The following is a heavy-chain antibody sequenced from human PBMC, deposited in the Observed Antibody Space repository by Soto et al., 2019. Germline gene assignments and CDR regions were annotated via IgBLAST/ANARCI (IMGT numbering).Heavy chain of an antibody. Sequence: EVQLVESGGGLVQPGRSLRLSCAASGFTFDDYAMHWVRQAPGKGLEWVSGISWNSGSIGYADSVKGRFTISRDNAKNSLYLQMNSLRAEDTDLYYCAKLTTAMVGDAFDIWGQGTMVTVSS. CDR3: AKLTTAMVGDAFDI. CDR2: ISWNSGSI. D-gene: IGHD5-18*01. V-gene: IGHV3-9*01. J-gene: IGHJ3*02. CDR1: GFTFDDYA.